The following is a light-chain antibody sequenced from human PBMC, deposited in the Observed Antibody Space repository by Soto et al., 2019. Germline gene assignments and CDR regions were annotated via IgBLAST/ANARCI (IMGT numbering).Light chain of an antibody. CDR3: SSSADTKTVI. CDR1: SNDVGTYDY. CDR2: EVS. J-gene: IGLJ2*01. V-gene: IGLV2-8*01. Sequence: QSVLTQPPSASGSPGQSVTISCTGTSNDVGTYDYVSWYQQHPGKAPKLMIFEVSQRPSGVPDRFSGSKSGNTASLTVSGLQSEDEGDYYCSSSADTKTVIFGGGTKVTVL.